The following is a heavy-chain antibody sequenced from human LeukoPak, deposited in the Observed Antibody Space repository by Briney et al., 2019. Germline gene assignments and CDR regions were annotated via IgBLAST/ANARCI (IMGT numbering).Heavy chain of an antibody. D-gene: IGHD6-13*01. J-gene: IGHJ4*02. CDR1: GGTFSSYA. Sequence: SVKVSCKASGGTFSSYAISWVRRAPGQGLEWMGGIIPIFGTANYAQKFQGRVTITTDESTSTAYMELSSLRSEDTAVYYCARGQSIAAANYFDYWGQGTLVTVSS. CDR2: IIPIFGTA. CDR3: ARGQSIAAANYFDY. V-gene: IGHV1-69*05.